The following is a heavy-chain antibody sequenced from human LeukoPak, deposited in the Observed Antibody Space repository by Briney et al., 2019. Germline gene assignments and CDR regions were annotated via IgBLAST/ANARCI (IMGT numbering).Heavy chain of an antibody. CDR3: ARGHSSGWYNYFDY. V-gene: IGHV3-20*04. CDR1: GFTFDDYG. CDR2: INWNGRST. J-gene: IGHJ4*02. Sequence: RAGGSLRLSCAASGFTFDDYGMSWVRQAPGKGLEWVSGINWNGRSTGYADSVKGRFTISRDNAKNSLYLQMNSLRAEDTALYYCARGHSSGWYNYFDYWGQGTLATVSS. D-gene: IGHD6-19*01.